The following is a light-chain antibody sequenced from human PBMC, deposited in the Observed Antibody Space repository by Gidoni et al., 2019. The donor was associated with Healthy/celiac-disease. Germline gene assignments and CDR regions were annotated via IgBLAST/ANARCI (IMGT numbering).Light chain of an antibody. CDR1: QSISSW. V-gene: IGKV1-5*03. Sequence: DIQMTQTPSTLSASVGDRVTITCRASQSISSWLAWYQQKPGKAPKLLIYKASSLESGVPSRFSGSGSGTEFTLTISSLQPDDFATYYCQQYNRYPGTFGQGTKVELK. CDR3: QQYNRYPGT. CDR2: KAS. J-gene: IGKJ1*01.